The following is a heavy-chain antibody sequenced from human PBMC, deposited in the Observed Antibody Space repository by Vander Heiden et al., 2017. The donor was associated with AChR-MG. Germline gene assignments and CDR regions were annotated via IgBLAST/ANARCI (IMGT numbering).Heavy chain of an antibody. CDR2: IKEDGSET. Sequence: EVQLVESGGGLVQPGGSLRLSCAASGFRFSSHWMNWVHQAPGKGPEWVANIKEDGSETNYVDSVKGRFTISRDNAKNSLYLQMNSLRADDTAVYSCARLARTSGYEFGWGQGTLVTVSS. D-gene: IGHD5-12*01. V-gene: IGHV3-7*01. CDR3: ARLARTSGYEFG. J-gene: IGHJ4*02. CDR1: GFRFSSHW.